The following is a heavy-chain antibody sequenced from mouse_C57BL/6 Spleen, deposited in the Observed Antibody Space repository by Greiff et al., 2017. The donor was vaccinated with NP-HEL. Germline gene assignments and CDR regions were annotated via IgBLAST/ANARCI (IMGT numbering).Heavy chain of an antibody. CDR2: ISDGGSYT. V-gene: IGHV5-4*01. CDR1: GFTFSSYA. CDR3: ARDSPFTTVVAGSYFDY. D-gene: IGHD1-1*01. Sequence: DVHLVESGGGLVKPGGSLKLSCAASGFTFSSYAMSWVRQTPEKRLEWVATISDGGSYTYYPDNVTGRFTISRDNAKNNLYLQMSHLKFEDTAMYYCARDSPFTTVVAGSYFDYWGQGTTLTVSS. J-gene: IGHJ2*01.